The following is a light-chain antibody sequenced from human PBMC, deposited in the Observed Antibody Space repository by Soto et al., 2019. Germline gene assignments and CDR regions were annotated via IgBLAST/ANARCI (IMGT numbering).Light chain of an antibody. CDR1: SSDVGSYNL. CDR3: CSYAGSSTPVV. Sequence: QSALTQPASVSGSPGQSITISCTGTSSDVGSYNLVSWYQQHPGKAPKLMIYEGSKRASGVSNRFSGSKSGNTASLTISGLQAEDEADDYCCSYAGSSTPVVFGGGTKLTVL. V-gene: IGLV2-23*01. CDR2: EGS. J-gene: IGLJ2*01.